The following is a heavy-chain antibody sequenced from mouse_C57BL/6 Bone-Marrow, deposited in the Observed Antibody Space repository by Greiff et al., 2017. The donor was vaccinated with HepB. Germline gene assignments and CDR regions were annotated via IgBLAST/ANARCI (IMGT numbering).Heavy chain of an antibody. Sequence: VQLQQSGAELVRPGTSVKMSCTASGYTFTNYWIGWAKQRPGHGLEWIGDIYPGGGYTNYNEKFKGKATLTADKSSSTAYMQFSSLTSEDSAIYYCARSGSLFYYAMDYWGQGTSVTVSS. D-gene: IGHD1-1*01. CDR2: IYPGGGYT. CDR3: ARSGSLFYYAMDY. CDR1: GYTFTNYW. V-gene: IGHV1-63*01. J-gene: IGHJ4*01.